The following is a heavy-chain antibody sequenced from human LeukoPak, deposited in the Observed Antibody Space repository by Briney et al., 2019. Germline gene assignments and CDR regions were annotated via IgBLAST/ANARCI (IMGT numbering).Heavy chain of an antibody. D-gene: IGHD5-12*01. Sequence: PGGSLRLSCAPSGFTVSSNYMSWVRQARGKGLEWVSVIYSGGSTYYADSVNGRFTISRDNSKNTLYLQMNSLRAEDTAVYYCARGIVATILDYWGQGTLVTVSS. CDR3: ARGIVATILDY. J-gene: IGHJ4*02. CDR2: IYSGGST. CDR1: GFTVSSNY. V-gene: IGHV3-66*01.